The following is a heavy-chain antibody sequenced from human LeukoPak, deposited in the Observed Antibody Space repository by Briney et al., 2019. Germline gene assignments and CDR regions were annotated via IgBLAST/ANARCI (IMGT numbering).Heavy chain of an antibody. CDR3: ARLNTIFYYFDY. J-gene: IGHJ4*02. D-gene: IGHD1/OR15-1a*01. CDR2: IYYSGST. Sequence: SETLSLTCTVSGGSISSSSYYWGWIRQPPGKGLEWIGSIYYSGSTYYNPSLKSRVTISVDTSKNQFSLKLSSVTAADTAVYYCARLNTIFYYFDYWGQGTLVTVSS. CDR1: GGSISSSSYY. V-gene: IGHV4-39*01.